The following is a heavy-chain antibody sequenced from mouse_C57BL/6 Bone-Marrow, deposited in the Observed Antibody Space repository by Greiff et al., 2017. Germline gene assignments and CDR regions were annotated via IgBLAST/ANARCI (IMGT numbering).Heavy chain of an antibody. CDR1: GYTFTDYY. CDR2: INPNNGGT. J-gene: IGHJ4*01. V-gene: IGHV1-26*01. D-gene: IGHD2-4*01. Sequence: VQLQQSGPELVKPGASVKISCKASGYTFTDYYMNWVKQSHGKSLEWIGDINPNNGGTSYNQKFKGKATLTVDKSSSTAYMELRSLTSEDSAVYYCARWRGDYDAMDYWGQGTSVTVSS. CDR3: ARWRGDYDAMDY.